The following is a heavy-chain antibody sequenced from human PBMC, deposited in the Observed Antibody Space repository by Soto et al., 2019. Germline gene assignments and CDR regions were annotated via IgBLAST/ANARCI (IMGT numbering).Heavy chain of an antibody. CDR1: GFTVSSNY. D-gene: IGHD3-22*01. CDR3: AGGESYYDSSGYSYYFDY. Sequence: PGGSLRLSCAASGFTVSSNYMSWVRQAPGKGLEWVSVIYSGGSTYYADSVKGRFTISRDNSKNTLYLQMNSLRAEDTAVYYCAGGESYYDSSGYSYYFDYWGQGTLVTVSS. CDR2: IYSGGST. V-gene: IGHV3-53*01. J-gene: IGHJ4*02.